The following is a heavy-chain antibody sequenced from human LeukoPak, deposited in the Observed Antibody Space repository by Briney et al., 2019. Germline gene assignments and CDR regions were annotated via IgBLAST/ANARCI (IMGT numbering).Heavy chain of an antibody. Sequence: GSSVKVSCKASGGTFSSYAISWVRQAPGQGLEWMGGIIPIFGTANYAQKFQGRVTITADESTSTAYMELSSLRSEDTAAYYCARALSTMVRGVYYYYGMDVWGKGTTVTVSS. V-gene: IGHV1-69*01. CDR3: ARALSTMVRGVYYYYGMDV. D-gene: IGHD3-10*01. CDR2: IIPIFGTA. J-gene: IGHJ6*04. CDR1: GGTFSSYA.